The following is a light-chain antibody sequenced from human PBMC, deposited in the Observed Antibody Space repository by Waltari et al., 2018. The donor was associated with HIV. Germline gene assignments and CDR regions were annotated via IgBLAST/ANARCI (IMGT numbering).Light chain of an antibody. CDR3: QQYHDSPRT. Sequence: ATRMTPSPPSVSAATGDTVTIPCRASRDIDTHLAWYQHKPGSAPHLLIYGASTLQKGVPPRFSGSGSGTFFSLTVTCLQSEDFATYFCQQYHDSPRTFGLGTTV. V-gene: IGKV1-8*01. CDR1: RDIDTH. J-gene: IGKJ1*01. CDR2: GAS.